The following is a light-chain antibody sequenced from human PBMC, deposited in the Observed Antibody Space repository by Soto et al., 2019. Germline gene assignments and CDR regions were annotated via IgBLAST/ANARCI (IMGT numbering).Light chain of an antibody. CDR3: CSHVGGSSPQWV. CDR2: EVN. V-gene: IGLV2-23*02. Sequence: QSVLTQPASVSGSPGQSITISCTGTSNDVGGYNLVSWFQQHPGKAPKLMISEVNKRPSGVSNRFSGSKSANTASLTISGIQAEDEADYYCCSHVGGSSPQWVFGGGTKVTVL. CDR1: SNDVGGYNL. J-gene: IGLJ3*02.